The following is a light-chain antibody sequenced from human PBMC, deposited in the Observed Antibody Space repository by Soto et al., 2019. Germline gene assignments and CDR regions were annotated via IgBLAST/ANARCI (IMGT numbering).Light chain of an antibody. J-gene: IGKJ2*01. CDR1: QGISSY. Sequence: AIRMTQSPSSFSASTGDRVTITCRASQGISSYLAWYQQKPGNAPKLLIYAASTLQSGVPSRFSGSGSGTDFTLTISCLQSEDFATYYCQQYYSYPPTFGQGTKLEIK. CDR3: QQYYSYPPT. V-gene: IGKV1-8*01. CDR2: AAS.